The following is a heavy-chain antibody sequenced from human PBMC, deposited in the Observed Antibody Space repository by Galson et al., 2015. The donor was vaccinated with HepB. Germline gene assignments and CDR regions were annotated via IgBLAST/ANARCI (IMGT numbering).Heavy chain of an antibody. CDR3: ARDRGFGESTPEFDY. CDR2: ISAYNGNT. CDR1: GYTFTSYG. D-gene: IGHD3-10*01. V-gene: IGHV1-18*04. J-gene: IGHJ4*02. Sequence: SVKVSCKASGYTFTSYGISWVRQAPGQGLEWMGWISAYNGNTNYAQKLQGRVTMTTDTSTSTAYMELRSLRSDDTAVYYCARDRGFGESTPEFDYWGQGTLVTVSS.